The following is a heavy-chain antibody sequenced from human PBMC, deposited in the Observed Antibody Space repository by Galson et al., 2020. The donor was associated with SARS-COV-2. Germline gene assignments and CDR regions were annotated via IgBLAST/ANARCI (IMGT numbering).Heavy chain of an antibody. CDR1: GGSISSYY. V-gene: IGHV4-59*01. J-gene: IGHJ5*02. Sequence: ETSETLSLTCTVPGGSISSYYWSWIRQPPGKGLEWIGYIYYSGSTNYNPSLKSRVTISVDTSKNQFSLKLSSVTAADTAVYYCAREGGVLLWFGEHGGFDPWGQGTLVTVS. CDR3: AREGGVLLWFGEHGGFDP. CDR2: IYYSGST. D-gene: IGHD3-10*01.